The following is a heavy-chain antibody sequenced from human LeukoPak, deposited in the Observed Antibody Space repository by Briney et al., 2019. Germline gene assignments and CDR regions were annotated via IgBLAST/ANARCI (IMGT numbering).Heavy chain of an antibody. J-gene: IGHJ4*02. CDR2: INPNSGGT. Sequence: ASVKVSCKASGYTFTGYYMHWVRQAPGQGLEWMGWINPNSGGTNYAQKFQGWVTMTRDTSISTAYMELGRLRSDDTAVYYCARCEGLRYFDCSHFDYWGQGTLVTVSS. CDR3: ARCEGLRYFDCSHFDY. D-gene: IGHD3-9*01. CDR1: GYTFTGYY. V-gene: IGHV1-2*04.